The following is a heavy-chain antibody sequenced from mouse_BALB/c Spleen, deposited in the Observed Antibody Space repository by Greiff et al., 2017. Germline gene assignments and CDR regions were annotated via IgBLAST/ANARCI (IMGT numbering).Heavy chain of an antibody. J-gene: IGHJ4*01. V-gene: IGHV2-9*02. CDR1: GFSLTSYG. CDR2: IWAGGST. Sequence: QVQLKESGPGLVAPSQSLSITCTVSGFSLTSYGVHWVRQPPGKGLEWLGVIWAGGSTNYNSALMSRLSISKDNSKSQVFLKMNSLQTDDTAMYYCAREWDAMDYWGQGTAVSVSS. CDR3: AREWDAMDY.